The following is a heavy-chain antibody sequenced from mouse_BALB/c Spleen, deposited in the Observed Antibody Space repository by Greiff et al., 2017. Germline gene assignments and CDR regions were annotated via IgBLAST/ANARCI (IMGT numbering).Heavy chain of an antibody. D-gene: IGHD2-4*01. J-gene: IGHJ4*01. CDR2: IYPYNGGT. Sequence: EVKLQESGPELVKPGASVKISCKASGYTFTDYNMHWVKQSHGKSLEWIGYIYPYNGGTGYNQKFKSKATLTVDNSSSTAYMELRSLTSEDSAVYYCARSDYDYDGNAMDYWGQGTSVTVSS. CDR1: GYTFTDYN. V-gene: IGHV1S29*02. CDR3: ARSDYDYDGNAMDY.